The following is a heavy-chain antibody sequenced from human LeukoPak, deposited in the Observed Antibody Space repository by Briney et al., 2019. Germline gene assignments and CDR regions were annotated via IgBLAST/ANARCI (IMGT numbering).Heavy chain of an antibody. CDR1: GVSISNYY. D-gene: IGHD6-6*01. V-gene: IGHV4-59*01. CDR2: IYHSGST. J-gene: IGHJ1*01. CDR3: ARGGAARLHFQN. Sequence: PSETLSLTCTVSGVSISNYYWSWIRQPPGKGLEWIGYIYHSGSTNYNPSLQSRVTISVDTSKNQFSLNLNSVTAADTAVYYCARGGAARLHFQNWGQGTLVTVSS.